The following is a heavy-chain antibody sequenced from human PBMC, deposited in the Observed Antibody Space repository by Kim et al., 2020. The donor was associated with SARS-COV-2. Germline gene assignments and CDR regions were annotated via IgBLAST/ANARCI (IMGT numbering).Heavy chain of an antibody. V-gene: IGHV4-4*07. CDR2: IYTSGST. CDR1: GGSISSYY. D-gene: IGHD6-19*01. J-gene: IGHJ5*02. CDR3: ARDRPQQWLVVGWFDP. Sequence: SETLSLTCTVSGGSISSYYWSWIRQPAGKGLEWIGRIYTSGSTNYNPSLKSRVTMSVDTSKNQFSLKLSSVTAADTAVYYCARDRPQQWLVVGWFDPWGQGTLVTVSS.